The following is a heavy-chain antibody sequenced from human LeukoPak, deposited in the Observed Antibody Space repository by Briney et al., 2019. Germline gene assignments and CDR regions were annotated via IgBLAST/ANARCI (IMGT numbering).Heavy chain of an antibody. D-gene: IGHD6-19*01. CDR2: ICGTGGST. J-gene: IGHJ5*02. CDR1: GLTFRSHA. V-gene: IGHV3-23*01. CDR3: ARSGWSYNWFDP. Sequence: GGSLRLSCTASGLTFRSHAMNWVRQAPGKGLEWVSDICGTGGSTYYADSVKGRFTISRDNSKNTLYLQMNSLRAEDTAVYYCARSGWSYNWFDPWGQGTLVTVSS.